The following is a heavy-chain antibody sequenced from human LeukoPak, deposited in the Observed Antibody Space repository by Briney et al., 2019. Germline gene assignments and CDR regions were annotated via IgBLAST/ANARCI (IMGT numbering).Heavy chain of an antibody. Sequence: ASVSVSCKASGYTFTGYYMHWVRQAPGQGLEGMGWINPNSGGTNYAQKFQGRVTMTRDTSISTAYMELSRLRSDDTAVYYCARGMITFGGVIPYYFDYWGQGTLVTVSS. CDR1: GYTFTGYY. D-gene: IGHD3-16*02. V-gene: IGHV1-2*02. J-gene: IGHJ4*02. CDR3: ARGMITFGGVIPYYFDY. CDR2: INPNSGGT.